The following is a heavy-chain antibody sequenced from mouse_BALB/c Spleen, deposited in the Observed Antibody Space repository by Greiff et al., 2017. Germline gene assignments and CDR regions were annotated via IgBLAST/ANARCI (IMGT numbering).Heavy chain of an antibody. V-gene: IGHV3-6*02. CDR2: ISYDGSN. Sequence: EVKLMESGPGLVKPSQSLSLTCSVTGYSITSGYYWNWIRQFPGNKLEWMGYISYDGSNNYNPSLKNRISITRDTSKNQFFLKLNSVTTEDTATYYCAREDYYYGSSPYWGQGTTLTVSS. D-gene: IGHD1-1*01. CDR1: GYSITSGYY. CDR3: AREDYYYGSSPY. J-gene: IGHJ2*01.